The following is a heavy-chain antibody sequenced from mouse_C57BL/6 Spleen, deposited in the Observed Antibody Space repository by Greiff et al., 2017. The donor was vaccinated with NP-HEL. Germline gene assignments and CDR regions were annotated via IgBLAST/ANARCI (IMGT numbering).Heavy chain of an antibody. Sequence: VQLQQSGTELVKPGASVKLSCKASGYTFTSYWMHWVKQRPGQGLEWIGNINPSNGGTNYNETFKSKATLTVDKSYSTAYMQLSSLTSEDSAVYYCARGGYDYDGGYFDYWGQGTTLTVSS. J-gene: IGHJ2*01. CDR1: GYTFTSYW. CDR2: INPSNGGT. CDR3: ARGGYDYDGGYFDY. D-gene: IGHD2-4*01. V-gene: IGHV1-53*01.